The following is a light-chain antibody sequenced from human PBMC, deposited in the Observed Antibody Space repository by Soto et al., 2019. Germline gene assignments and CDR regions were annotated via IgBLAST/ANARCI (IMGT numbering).Light chain of an antibody. V-gene: IGLV1-44*01. CDR3: AASDDSLNGRV. CDR1: NSNIGSNT. J-gene: IGLJ1*01. CDR2: YDN. Sequence: QSVLAQPPSASGTPGQRVTISCSGSNSNIGSNTVNWYQQLPGTTPKLLIYYDNLRPSGVPDRISRSKSGTSASLAISGLQSDDEADYYCAASDDSLNGRVFGTGTKVTVL.